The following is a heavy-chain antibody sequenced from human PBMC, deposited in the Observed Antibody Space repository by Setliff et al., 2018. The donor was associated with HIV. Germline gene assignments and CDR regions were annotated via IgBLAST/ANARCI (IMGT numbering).Heavy chain of an antibody. Sequence: GESLKISCKGSGYIFNNFWIAWVRQMPGKGLEWMGIIYPGDSDTRYSPSLKSRVTVAIDRSRNHFSLKLTSMTAADTAVYYCARGGPASPHWFDPWGQGTLVTVSS. J-gene: IGHJ5*02. D-gene: IGHD3-16*01. CDR3: ARGGPASPHWFDP. CDR1: GYIFNNFW. CDR2: IYPGDSDT. V-gene: IGHV5-51*01.